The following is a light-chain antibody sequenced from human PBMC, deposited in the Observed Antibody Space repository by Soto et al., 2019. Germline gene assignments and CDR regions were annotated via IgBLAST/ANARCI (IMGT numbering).Light chain of an antibody. CDR2: GAS. CDR3: QQFGSSGPAT. Sequence: EIVLTQSPGTVSLSPGERATLSCRASRSVTRSYFAWYQQKPGQAPRLLIYGASSRATGVPDRFSGSGSGTDFSLTISRLEPEDCAVYYCQQFGSSGPATFDQGTKVEIK. CDR1: RSVTRSY. J-gene: IGKJ1*01. V-gene: IGKV3-20*01.